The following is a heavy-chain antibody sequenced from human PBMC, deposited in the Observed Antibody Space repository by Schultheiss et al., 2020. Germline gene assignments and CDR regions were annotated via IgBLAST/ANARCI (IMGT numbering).Heavy chain of an antibody. J-gene: IGHJ4*02. Sequence: GGSLRLSCAASGFTFSSYWMHWVRQAPGKGLEWVAVIWYDGSNEYYADSVKGRFTISRDNSKNTLYLQMNSLRAEDTAVYYCAKSTMFDYWGQGTLVTVSS. V-gene: IGHV3-33*06. CDR3: AKSTMFDY. CDR1: GFTFSSYW. CDR2: IWYDGSNE. D-gene: IGHD5-24*01.